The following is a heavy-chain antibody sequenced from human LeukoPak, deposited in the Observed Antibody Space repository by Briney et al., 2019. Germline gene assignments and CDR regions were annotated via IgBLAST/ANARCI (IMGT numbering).Heavy chain of an antibody. CDR1: GYTFTGYY. D-gene: IGHD2-8*02. CDR3: ATDLWWLEGGRYFDY. CDR2: INPNSGGT. V-gene: IGHV1-2*04. J-gene: IGHJ4*02. Sequence: ASVKVSCKASGYTFTGYYMHWVRQAPGQGLEWMGWINPNSGGTNYAQKFQGWVTMTRDTSISTAYMELSRLRSDDTAVYYCATDLWWLEGGRYFDYWGQGTLVTVSS.